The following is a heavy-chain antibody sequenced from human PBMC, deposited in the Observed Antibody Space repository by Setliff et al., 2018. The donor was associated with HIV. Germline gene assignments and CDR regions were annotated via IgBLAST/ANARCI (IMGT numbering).Heavy chain of an antibody. Sequence: ASVKVSCKTSEYTFTNYYMHWVRQAPGHGLEWMRTINPSGGSTTYAQKFQGRVTMTSDTSASSAYMEISNLRSEDTAVYYCARGSILRRTVSNLFETVDYWDYYLDVWGKGTTGTVSS. D-gene: IGHD4-17*01. CDR2: INPSGGST. J-gene: IGHJ6*03. CDR1: EYTFTNYY. V-gene: IGHV1-46*01. CDR3: ARGSILRRTVSNLFETVDYWDYYLDV.